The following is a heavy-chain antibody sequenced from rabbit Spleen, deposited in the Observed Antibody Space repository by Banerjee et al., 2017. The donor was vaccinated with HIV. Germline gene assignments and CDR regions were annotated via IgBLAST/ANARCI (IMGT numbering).Heavy chain of an antibody. CDR3: VRDLGYYSSGWGPFNL. Sequence: QEQLVESGGGLVQPGGSLKLSCKASGFDFSSYGMSWVRQAPGKGLEWIGYIDPVFGSTYYASWVIGRFTISSHNAQNTLYLQLNSLTAADTATYFCVRDLGYYSSGWGPFNLWGPGTLVTVS. D-gene: IGHD4-1*01. V-gene: IGHV1S47*01. CDR2: IDPVFGST. J-gene: IGHJ4*01. CDR1: GFDFSSYG.